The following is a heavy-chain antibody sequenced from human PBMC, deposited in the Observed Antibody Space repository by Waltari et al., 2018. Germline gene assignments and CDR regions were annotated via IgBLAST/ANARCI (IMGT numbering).Heavy chain of an antibody. V-gene: IGHV1-69*14. J-gene: IGHJ6*03. Sequence: QVQLVQSGAEVKKPGSSVKVSCKASGGTFSSYAISWVRQAPGQGLEWMGGIIPIFGTANYAQKFQGRVTITADKSTSTAYMELSSLRSEDTAVYYCAGEHSSSSVSYYYYYMDVWGKGTTVTVSS. CDR3: AGEHSSSSVSYYYYYMDV. CDR2: IIPIFGTA. D-gene: IGHD6-6*01. CDR1: GGTFSSYA.